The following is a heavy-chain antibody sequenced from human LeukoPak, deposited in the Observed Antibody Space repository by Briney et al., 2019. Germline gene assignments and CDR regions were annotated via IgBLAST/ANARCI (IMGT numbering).Heavy chain of an antibody. CDR1: GFTFSSNA. J-gene: IGHJ4*02. CDR2: VSVSADST. CDR3: AKASPYYDILTGYYYYFDY. Sequence: SGGSLRLSCAASGFTFSSNAMSWVRQAPGKGLESVSAVSVSADSTYYADSVKGRFTISRDNSRNMVYLQMNSLRAEDTAVYYCAKASPYYDILTGYYYYFDYWGQGTLVTVSS. D-gene: IGHD3-9*01. V-gene: IGHV3-23*01.